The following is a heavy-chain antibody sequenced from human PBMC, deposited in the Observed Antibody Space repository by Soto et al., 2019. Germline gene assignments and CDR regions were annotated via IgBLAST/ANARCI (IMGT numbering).Heavy chain of an antibody. CDR3: ARSLGLEYYYGMDV. J-gene: IGHJ6*02. D-gene: IGHD1-1*01. V-gene: IGHV1-69*12. CDR2: IIPIFDTA. Sequence: QVQLVQSGAEVKQPGSSVMVSCKASGGTFSTYAISWVRQAPGQGLEWMGGIIPIFDTASYAQKFQGRVTITADESTSTAYMEVRSLTSEDTAEYYCARSLGLEYYYGMDVWGQGTTVTVSS. CDR1: GGTFSTYA.